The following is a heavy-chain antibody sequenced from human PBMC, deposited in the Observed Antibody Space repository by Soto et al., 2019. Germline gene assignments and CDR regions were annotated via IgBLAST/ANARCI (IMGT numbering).Heavy chain of an antibody. CDR1: GGSIIRYY. V-gene: IGHV4-59*01. D-gene: IGHD2-15*01. J-gene: IGHJ5*02. CDR2: IYYSGST. Sequence: PSETQSLTCTVSGGSIIRYYWSWIRQPPGKGLEWIGYIYYSGSTNYNPSLKSRVTISVDTSKNQFSLKLSSVTAADTAVYYCARDRTPEGWLWFDPWGQGTLVTVSS. CDR3: ARDRTPEGWLWFDP.